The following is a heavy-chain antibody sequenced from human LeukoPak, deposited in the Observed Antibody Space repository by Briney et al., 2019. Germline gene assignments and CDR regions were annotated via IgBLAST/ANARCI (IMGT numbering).Heavy chain of an antibody. V-gene: IGHV4-61*02. J-gene: IGHJ6*03. CDR2: IYSSGST. CDR1: GGSISSGTYY. D-gene: IGHD5-24*01. CDR3: ARMATYHYYYYMDV. Sequence: SQTLSLTCTVSGGSISSGTYYWSWIRQPAGKGLEWIGRIYSSGSTSHNPSLESRVTISVDTSKNRFSLKLSSVTAADTAVYECARMATYHYYYYMDVWGKGTTVTVSS.